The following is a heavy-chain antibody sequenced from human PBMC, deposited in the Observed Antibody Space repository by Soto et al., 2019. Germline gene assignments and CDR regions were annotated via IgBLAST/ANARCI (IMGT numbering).Heavy chain of an antibody. CDR1: GDSISAYS. D-gene: IGHD5-12*01. Sequence: QVQLQVSGPGLVKPSETLSLTCTVSGDSISAYSWSWVRQPPGKGLEWIGHIHYNGNTKYNPSLKSRATLSVDTSKNHFSLRLISVTAADTAIYFCAREGNLGRWLQPLDFWGQGTLVTVSS. V-gene: IGHV4-59*01. CDR2: IHYNGNT. CDR3: AREGNLGRWLQPLDF. J-gene: IGHJ4*02.